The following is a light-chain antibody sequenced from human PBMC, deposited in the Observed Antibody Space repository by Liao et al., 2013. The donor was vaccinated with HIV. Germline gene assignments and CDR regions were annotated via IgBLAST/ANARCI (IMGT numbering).Light chain of an antibody. Sequence: SYVLTQPPSVSVAPGKTARITCGGNNIGSKTVHWYQQKPGQAPVVVIYYNSDRPSGIPERFSGSNSGNMATMTISRVEAGDEADYYCQVWDSSSDHPYVFGTGTQVTVL. CDR1: NIGSKT. CDR3: QVWDSSSDHPYV. J-gene: IGLJ1*01. CDR2: YNS. V-gene: IGLV3-21*01.